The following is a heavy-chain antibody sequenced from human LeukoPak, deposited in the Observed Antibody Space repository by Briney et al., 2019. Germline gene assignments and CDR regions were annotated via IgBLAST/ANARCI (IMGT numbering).Heavy chain of an antibody. V-gene: IGHV3-30-3*01. CDR2: ISYDGSNK. J-gene: IGHJ4*02. D-gene: IGHD6-19*01. CDR3: ASSATYSSGWFFDY. CDR1: GFTFSSYA. Sequence: PGRSLRLSCAASGFTFSSYAMHWVRQAPGKGLEWVAVISYDGSNKYYADSVKGRFTISRDNSKNTLYLQMNSLRAEDTAVYYCASSATYSSGWFFDYWGQGTLVTASS.